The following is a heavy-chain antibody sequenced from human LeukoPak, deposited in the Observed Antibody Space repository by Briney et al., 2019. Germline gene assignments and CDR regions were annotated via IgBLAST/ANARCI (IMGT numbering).Heavy chain of an antibody. V-gene: IGHV3-11*04. CDR2: ISASGDTI. Sequence: GESLRLSRAASGFTFRNYYMTWIRQAPGKGLEWVSYISASGDTIYYGDSVRGRFTISRDNAKNSLYLDMNTLKAEDTAVYYCARDPSWEILSYFDYWGQGTLVTVSS. CDR3: ARDPSWEILSYFDY. D-gene: IGHD1-26*01. CDR1: GFTFRNYY. J-gene: IGHJ4*02.